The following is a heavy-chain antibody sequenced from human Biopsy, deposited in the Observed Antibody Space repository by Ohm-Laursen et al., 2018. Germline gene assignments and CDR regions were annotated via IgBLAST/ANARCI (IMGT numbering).Heavy chain of an antibody. D-gene: IGHD2-15*01. CDR1: GGTVSSYG. V-gene: IGHV1-69*01. CDR2: IIPIFGIA. CDR3: ARHLLGGGAYYDC. J-gene: IGHJ4*02. Sequence: SSVKVSCKASGGTVSSYGISWVRQAPGQGLEWMGGIIPIFGIANYAQELQGRVTITADESTSTAYMELSSLRSEDTAVYYCARHLLGGGAYYDCWGQGTLVTVSS.